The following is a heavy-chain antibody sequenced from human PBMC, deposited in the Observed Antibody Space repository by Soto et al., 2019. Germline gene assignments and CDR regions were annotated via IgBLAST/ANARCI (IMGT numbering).Heavy chain of an antibody. J-gene: IGHJ6*03. CDR3: ARGSLDDVTGNYYMDV. V-gene: IGHV6-1*01. CDR2: AYYRSKWNI. D-gene: IGHD2-8*02. CDR1: GDSVSSNSAA. Sequence: QVQLQQSGPGLVKPSQTLSLTCDISGDSVSSNSAAWNWIRQTPSRGLEWLGRAYYRSKWNINYAVSVTSRITVKPDTSKNQFSLQLNSVTPEDTAVYYCARGSLDDVTGNYYMDVWGKGTTVTFSS.